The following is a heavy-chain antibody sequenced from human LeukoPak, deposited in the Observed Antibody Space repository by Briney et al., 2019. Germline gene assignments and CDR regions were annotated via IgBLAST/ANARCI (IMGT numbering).Heavy chain of an antibody. Sequence: GGSLRLSCAASGFIFNNYWMTWVRQTPGKGLEFVANIKEDGSEIFYLDSVKGRFTISRDNAKSSLYLQMNSLRVEDTAVYYCGRSPDGVDNWGQGTLVTVSS. CDR3: GRSPDGVDN. D-gene: IGHD3-10*01. V-gene: IGHV3-7*01. CDR1: GFIFNNYW. CDR2: IKEDGSEI. J-gene: IGHJ4*02.